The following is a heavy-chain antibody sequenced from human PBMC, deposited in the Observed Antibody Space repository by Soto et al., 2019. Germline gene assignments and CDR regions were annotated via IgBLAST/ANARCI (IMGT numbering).Heavy chain of an antibody. CDR1: GFTFSSYS. J-gene: IGHJ4*02. D-gene: IGHD4-17*01. CDR3: ARDGKSNTVTTSY. CDR2: ISSSSSYI. V-gene: IGHV3-21*01. Sequence: GGSLRLSCAASGFTFSSYSMNWVRQAPGKGLEWVSSISSSSSYIYYADSVKGRFTISRDNAKNSLYLQMNSLRAEDTAVYYCARDGKSNTVTTSYWGQGTLVTVSS.